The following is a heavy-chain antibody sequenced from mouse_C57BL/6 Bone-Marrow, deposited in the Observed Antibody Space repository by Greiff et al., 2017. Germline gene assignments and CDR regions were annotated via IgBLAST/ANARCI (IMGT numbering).Heavy chain of an antibody. D-gene: IGHD2-3*01. CDR3: ARAYDAYYSYAFDY. V-gene: IGHV1-26*01. Sequence: EVQLQQSGPELVKPGASVKISCKASGYTFTDYYMNWVKQSNGKSLEWIGDINPNNGGTSYNQKFKGKATLTVDKSSSTAYMKLRSLTSEDSAVYYCARAYDAYYSYAFDYWGQGTSLTVSS. CDR2: INPNNGGT. J-gene: IGHJ2*02. CDR1: GYTFTDYY.